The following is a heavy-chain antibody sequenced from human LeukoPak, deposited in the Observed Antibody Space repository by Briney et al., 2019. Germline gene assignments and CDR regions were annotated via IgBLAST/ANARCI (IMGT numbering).Heavy chain of an antibody. CDR2: ISYDGSNK. V-gene: IGHV3-30*03. CDR3: ARAGGITMIREVKVLNAFDI. D-gene: IGHD3-22*01. J-gene: IGHJ3*02. CDR1: GFTFSSYG. Sequence: GRSLRLSCAASGFTFSSYGMQWVRQAPGKGLEWVAVISYDGSNKYYADSVKGRFTISRDNSKNTLDLQMNNLRAQDTAVYYCARAGGITMIREVKVLNAFDIWGQGTMVTVSS.